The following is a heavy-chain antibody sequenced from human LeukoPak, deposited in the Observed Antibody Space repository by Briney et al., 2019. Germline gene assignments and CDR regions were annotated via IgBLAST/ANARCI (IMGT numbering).Heavy chain of an antibody. CDR1: GYTFTSYY. CDR2: INPSGGST. V-gene: IGHV1-46*01. J-gene: IGHJ4*02. D-gene: IGHD3-3*01. Sequence: GASVKVSCKASGYTFTSYYMHWARQAPGQGLEWMGIINPSGGSTSYAQKFQGRVTMTRDTSTSTVYMGVSSLRSEDTAVYYCARDPEAQYYDFWSGYFDYWGQGTLVTVSS. CDR3: ARDPEAQYYDFWSGYFDY.